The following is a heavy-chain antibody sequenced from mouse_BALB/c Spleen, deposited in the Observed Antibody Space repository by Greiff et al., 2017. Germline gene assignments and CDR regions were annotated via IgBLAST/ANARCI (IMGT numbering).Heavy chain of an antibody. D-gene: IGHD2-13*01. CDR3: ARGEPFAY. J-gene: IGHJ3*01. V-gene: IGHV14-1*02. CDR2: IDTENGNT. Sequence: VQLQQSGAELVRPGALVKLSCKASGFNFNDYYMHWVKQRPEQGLEWIGWIDTENGNTTYDPKFQGKASITADTSSNTAYLQLSSLTSEDTAVYYGARGEPFAYWGQGTLVTVSA. CDR1: GFNFNDYY.